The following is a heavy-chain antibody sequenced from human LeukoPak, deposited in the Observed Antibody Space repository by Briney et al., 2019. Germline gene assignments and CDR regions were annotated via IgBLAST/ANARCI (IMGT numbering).Heavy chain of an antibody. CDR1: GYTFTCYY. CDR2: INPNSGGT. V-gene: IGHV1-2*04. CDR3: ARARLRGGSSWFDP. J-gene: IGHJ5*02. Sequence: ASVKVSCKASGYTFTCYYMHWVRQAPGQGLEWMGWINPNSGGTNYAQKFQGWVTMTRDTSISTAYMELSRLRSDDTAVYYCARARLRGGSSWFDPWGQGTLVTVSS. D-gene: IGHD6-6*01.